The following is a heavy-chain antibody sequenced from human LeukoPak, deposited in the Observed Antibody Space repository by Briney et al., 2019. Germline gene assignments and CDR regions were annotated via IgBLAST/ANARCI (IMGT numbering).Heavy chain of an antibody. CDR2: INSDGSST. D-gene: IGHD2-2*01. CDR3: ARDLFQLDCSSTSCYGDAVDY. Sequence: GGSLSLSCAASGFTFSSYWMHWVRKAPGKGLVWVSRINSDGSSTSYADSVKGRFTISRDNAKNTLYLQMNSLRAEDTAVYYCARDLFQLDCSSTSCYGDAVDYWGQGTLVTVSS. CDR1: GFTFSSYW. J-gene: IGHJ4*02. V-gene: IGHV3-74*01.